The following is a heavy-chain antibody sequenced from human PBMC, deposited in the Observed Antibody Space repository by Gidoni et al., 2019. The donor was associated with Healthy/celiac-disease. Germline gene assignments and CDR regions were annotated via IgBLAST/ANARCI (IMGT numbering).Heavy chain of an antibody. Sequence: QVQLQQWGAGPMKPSETLSLTCAVHGGAFSGYYWSWIRQPPGKGLEWMGEINHSGSTNYNPSLKSRVTISVDTSKNQFSLKLSSVTAADTAVYYCARSGGCSGDSCYHPFDYWGQGTLVTVSS. CDR2: INHSGST. D-gene: IGHD2-15*01. J-gene: IGHJ4*02. CDR3: ARSGGCSGDSCYHPFDY. CDR1: GGAFSGYY. V-gene: IGHV4-34*01.